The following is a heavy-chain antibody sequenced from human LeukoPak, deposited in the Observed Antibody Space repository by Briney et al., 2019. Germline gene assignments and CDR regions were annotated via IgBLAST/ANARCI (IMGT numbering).Heavy chain of an antibody. CDR1: GGSISSYY. V-gene: IGHV4-59*01. J-gene: IGHJ6*02. CDR3: ARADGYYYGMDV. CDR2: IYYSGST. Sequence: AETRSLTCTVSGGSISSYYWSWIRQPPGEGLEWIGYIYYSGSTDYNPSLKSRVTILVDTSKNQFSLKLSSVTAADTAVYYCARADGYYYGMDVWGQGTTVTVSS.